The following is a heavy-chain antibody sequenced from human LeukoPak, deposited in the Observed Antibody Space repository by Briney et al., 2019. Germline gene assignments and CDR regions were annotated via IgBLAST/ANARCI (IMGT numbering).Heavy chain of an antibody. J-gene: IGHJ5*02. D-gene: IGHD2-21*01. Sequence: ASVKVSCKASGYTFTDYYMHWVRQAPGQGLEWMGRINPNSGGTKYAQKFQGRVTMTRDTSISTAYMELNRLTSDDTAVYYCAKCGDFVAASYNWFDPWGPGTLVTVSS. V-gene: IGHV1-2*06. CDR3: AKCGDFVAASYNWFDP. CDR1: GYTFTDYY. CDR2: INPNSGGT.